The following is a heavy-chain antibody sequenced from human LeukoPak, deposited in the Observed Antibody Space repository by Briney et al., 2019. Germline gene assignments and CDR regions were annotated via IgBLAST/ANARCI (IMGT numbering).Heavy chain of an antibody. CDR1: GGSISSYY. V-gene: IGHV4-59*01. Sequence: SETLSLTCTVSGGSISSYYWSWIRQPPGKGLEWIGYIYYSGSTNYNPSLKSRVTISVDTSKNQFSLKLSSVTAADTAVYYCARDARYYDFWSGYRHLNWFDPWGQGTLVTVSS. CDR3: ARDARYYDFWSGYRHLNWFDP. CDR2: IYYSGST. J-gene: IGHJ5*02. D-gene: IGHD3-3*01.